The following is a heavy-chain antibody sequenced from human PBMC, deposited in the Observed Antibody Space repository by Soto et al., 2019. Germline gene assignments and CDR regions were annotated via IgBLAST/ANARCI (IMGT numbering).Heavy chain of an antibody. D-gene: IGHD2-2*01. Sequence: QTGGSLRLSCSASVFTFSSYAMHCVRQAPGKGLEYVSAISSNGGGTYYADSVKGRFTISRDNSKNALYLQMSSLRAEYTAVYYCVRAVVVPAAMDVSAQGTTVTVS. CDR3: VRAVVVPAAMDV. J-gene: IGHJ6*02. V-gene: IGHV3-64D*06. CDR2: ISSNGGGT. CDR1: VFTFSSYA.